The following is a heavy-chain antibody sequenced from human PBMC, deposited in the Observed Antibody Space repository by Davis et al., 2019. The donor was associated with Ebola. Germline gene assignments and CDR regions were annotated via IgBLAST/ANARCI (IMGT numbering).Heavy chain of an antibody. D-gene: IGHD1-26*01. Sequence: PSETLSLTFTLPGGPISNYYWNWARQPPGKGLEWIGYIYHSGRTNYNPSLKIRVTISVDTSKNQFSLKLSSVTAADTAVYYCANGLGSGSWKYWGRGTLVTVSS. CDR2: IYHSGRT. J-gene: IGHJ4*02. V-gene: IGHV4-59*01. CDR3: ANGLGSGSWKY. CDR1: GGPISNYY.